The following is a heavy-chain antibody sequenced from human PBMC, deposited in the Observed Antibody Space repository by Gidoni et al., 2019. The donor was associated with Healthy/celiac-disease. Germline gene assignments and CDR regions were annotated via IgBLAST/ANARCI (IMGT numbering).Heavy chain of an antibody. Sequence: QVQLVQSGAEVKKPGSSVKVSCKASGGTFSSYAISWVRQAPGQGLEWMGGIIPIFGTANYAQKFQGRVTITADESTSTAYMELSSLRSEDTAVYYCARDRGDDFWSGYPTPYYYYGMDVWGQGTTVTVSS. D-gene: IGHD3-3*01. CDR1: GGTFSSYA. CDR3: ARDRGDDFWSGYPTPYYYYGMDV. CDR2: IIPIFGTA. J-gene: IGHJ6*02. V-gene: IGHV1-69*01.